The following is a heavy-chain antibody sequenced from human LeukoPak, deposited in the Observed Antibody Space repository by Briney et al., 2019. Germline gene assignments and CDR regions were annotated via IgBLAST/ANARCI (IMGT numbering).Heavy chain of an antibody. V-gene: IGHV5-51*01. CDR2: IFPGDSDT. CDR1: GYSFTSYW. J-gene: IGHJ3*02. D-gene: IGHD3-22*01. CDR3: AKLSSGFYYSAFET. Sequence: GESLKISCKGSGYSFTSYWIGWVRQMPGKGLEWMGIIFPGDSDTRYSPSFQGQVTISADKSIFTAYLQWSGLKASDTAMYYCAKLSSGFYYSAFETWGQGTMVTVSS.